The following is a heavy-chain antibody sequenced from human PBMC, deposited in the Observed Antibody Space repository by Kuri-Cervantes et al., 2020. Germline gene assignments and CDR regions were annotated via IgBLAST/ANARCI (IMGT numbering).Heavy chain of an antibody. CDR1: GGSFSGYY. J-gene: IGHJ4*02. CDR2: INHSGST. V-gene: IGHV4-34*01. Sequence: SETLSLTCAVYGGSFSGYYWSWIRQPPGKGLEWIGEINHSGSTNYNPSLKSRVTISVDTPKNQFSLKLSSVTAADAAVYYCARHRFSNYGSFDYWGQGTLVTVSS. CDR3: ARHRFSNYGSFDY. D-gene: IGHD4-17*01.